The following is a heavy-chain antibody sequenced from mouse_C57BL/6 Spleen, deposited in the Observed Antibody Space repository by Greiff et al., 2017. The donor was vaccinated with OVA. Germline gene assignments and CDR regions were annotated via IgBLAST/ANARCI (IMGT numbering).Heavy chain of an antibody. CDR2: INPNNGGT. V-gene: IGHV1-26*01. CDR1: GYTFTDYY. Sequence: EVQLQQSGPELVKPGASVKISCKASGYTFTDYYMNWVKQSHGKSLEWIGDINPNNGGTSYNQKFKGKATLTVDKSSSTAYMELRSLTSEDSAVYYCARGNYDYDREGYAMDYWGQGTSVTVSS. J-gene: IGHJ4*01. D-gene: IGHD2-4*01. CDR3: ARGNYDYDREGYAMDY.